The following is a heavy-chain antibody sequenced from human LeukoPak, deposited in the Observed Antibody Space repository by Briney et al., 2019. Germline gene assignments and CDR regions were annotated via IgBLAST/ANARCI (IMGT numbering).Heavy chain of an antibody. Sequence: PGGSLRLSCAASGFTFDDYAMHWVRQAPGKGLEWVSGISWNSGSIGYADSVKGRFTISRDNAKNSLYLQMNSLRAEDTALYYCAKDMFHSYSSGWSNSGLFDYWGQGTLVTVSS. D-gene: IGHD6-19*01. CDR1: GFTFDDYA. V-gene: IGHV3-9*01. CDR3: AKDMFHSYSSGWSNSGLFDY. CDR2: ISWNSGSI. J-gene: IGHJ4*02.